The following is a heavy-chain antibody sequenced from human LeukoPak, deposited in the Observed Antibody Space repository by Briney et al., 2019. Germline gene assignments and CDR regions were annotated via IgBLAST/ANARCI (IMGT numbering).Heavy chain of an antibody. CDR3: AKHPYYYDSSGYGVDY. J-gene: IGHJ4*02. V-gene: IGHV3-23*01. D-gene: IGHD3-22*01. CDR1: GFTFRSCA. Sequence: GGSLRLSCAASGFTFRSCAIYWVRQAPGKGLEWVSGISGSGGDTYFADSVKGRFTISRDNSKNTLYLQMNSLRAEDTAAYYCAKHPYYYDSSGYGVDYWGQGTLVTVSS. CDR2: ISGSGGDT.